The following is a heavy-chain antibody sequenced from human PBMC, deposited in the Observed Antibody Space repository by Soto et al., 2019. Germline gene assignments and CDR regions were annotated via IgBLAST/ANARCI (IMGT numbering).Heavy chain of an antibody. CDR1: GYSFTNYC. D-gene: IGHD2-15*01. Sequence: QVQLVQSGADVKKPGTSVKVSCKAAGYSFTNYCRYWVRQAPGQGLEWMGMINPRTGSTRYAQKFQDSVTLTSDTSTTTVYMELSTLISDDTAVYYCARDGGLLTASWHYDRWGPGTLVTVSS. CDR3: ARDGGLLTASWHYDR. V-gene: IGHV1-46*01. CDR2: INPRTGST. J-gene: IGHJ2*01.